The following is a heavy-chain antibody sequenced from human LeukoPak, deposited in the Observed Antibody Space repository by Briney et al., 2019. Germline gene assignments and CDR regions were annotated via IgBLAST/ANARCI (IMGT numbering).Heavy chain of an antibody. D-gene: IGHD1-26*01. Sequence: SETLSLTCTVSGGSISSYYWSWIRQPAGKGLEWIGRIYTSGSTNYNPSLKSRVTISVDTSKNQFSLKLSSVTAADTAVYYCARDRRKWELPYFDYWGQGTLVTVSS. V-gene: IGHV4-4*07. CDR3: ARDRRKWELPYFDY. J-gene: IGHJ4*02. CDR1: GGSISSYY. CDR2: IYTSGST.